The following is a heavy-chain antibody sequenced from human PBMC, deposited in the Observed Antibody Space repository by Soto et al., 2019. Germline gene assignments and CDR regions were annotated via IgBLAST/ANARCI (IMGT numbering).Heavy chain of an antibody. CDR2: IFYTGST. Sequence: PSETLSLTCTVSGGSISGHYWIWIRQSPGKRLERIGYIFYTGSTNYNPSLESRVTLSADTSKNQFSLRLSSVTAADTAVYYCARVGSSGWSPDYWGQGTLVTVSS. CDR3: ARVGSSGWSPDY. V-gene: IGHV4-59*11. J-gene: IGHJ4*02. D-gene: IGHD6-19*01. CDR1: GGSISGHY.